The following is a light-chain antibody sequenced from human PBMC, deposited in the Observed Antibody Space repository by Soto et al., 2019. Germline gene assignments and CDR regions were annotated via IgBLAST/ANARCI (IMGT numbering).Light chain of an antibody. CDR3: QHYDTYSGT. CDR1: QSISSW. CDR2: SAS. Sequence: DIQMTQSPSTLSASVGDRVTITCRASQSISSWLAWYQQKPGKAPKLLIYSASSLESGVPPRFSGSGSGAEFTLTISSLQPDDFATYYCQHYDTYSGTFGPGTEVDIK. J-gene: IGKJ3*01. V-gene: IGKV1-5*03.